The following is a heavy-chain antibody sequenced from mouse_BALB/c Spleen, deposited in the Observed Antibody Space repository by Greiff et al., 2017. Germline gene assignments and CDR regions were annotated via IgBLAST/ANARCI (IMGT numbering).Heavy chain of an antibody. D-gene: IGHD2-4*01. CDR1: GYAFTNYL. CDR2: INPGSGGT. V-gene: IGHV1-54*03. CDR3: ARRGIRYWYFDV. J-gene: IGHJ1*01. Sequence: VQLQQSGAELVRPGTSVKVSCKASGYAFTNYLIEWVKQRPGQGLEWIGVINPGSGGTNYNEKFKGKATLTADKSSSTAYMQLSSLTSDDSAVYFCARRGIRYWYFDVWGAGTTVTVSA.